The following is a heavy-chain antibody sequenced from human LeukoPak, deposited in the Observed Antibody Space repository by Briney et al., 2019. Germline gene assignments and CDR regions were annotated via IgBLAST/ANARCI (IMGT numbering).Heavy chain of an antibody. CDR1: GFTLSDYY. V-gene: IGHV3-11*03. D-gene: IGHD2-21*02. Sequence: GGSLRLSCAASGFTLSDYYMSWIRQAPGKGLEWVSYISGRSSYTNYADSVNGRFTISRDSAKNSLNLQMNSLRAEDTAVYYCARLAYCGGDCFYWVDYWGQGTLVTVSS. J-gene: IGHJ4*02. CDR3: ARLAYCGGDCFYWVDY. CDR2: ISGRSSYT.